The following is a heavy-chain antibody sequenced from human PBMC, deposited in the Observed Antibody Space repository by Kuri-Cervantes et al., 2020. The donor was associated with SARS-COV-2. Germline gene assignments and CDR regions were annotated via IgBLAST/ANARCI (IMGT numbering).Heavy chain of an antibody. D-gene: IGHD2-2*01. Sequence: GGSLRLSCAASGFTFSSYSMNWVRQAPGKGLEWVSSISSSSSYIYYADSVKGRFTISRESGENSLNLHMNNLRGDDTAVYYCARDRGYCSSTSCFFDYWGQGTLVTVSS. CDR3: ARDRGYCSSTSCFFDY. CDR1: GFTFSSYS. V-gene: IGHV3-21*01. J-gene: IGHJ4*02. CDR2: ISSSSSYI.